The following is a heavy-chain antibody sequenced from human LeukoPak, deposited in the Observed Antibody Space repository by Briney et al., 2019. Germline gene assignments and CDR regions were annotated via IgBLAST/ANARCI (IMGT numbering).Heavy chain of an antibody. J-gene: IGHJ6*02. Sequence: GGSLRLSCAASGFALSSHWMTWVRQVPGGGPEWVANVNRDGSETYYLDSVKGRFTISKDNAKNSLYLQMNSLRAEDTALYHCARNNGMDVWGQGTTVIVSS. CDR1: GFALSSHW. CDR3: ARNNGMDV. V-gene: IGHV3-7*03. CDR2: VNRDGSET.